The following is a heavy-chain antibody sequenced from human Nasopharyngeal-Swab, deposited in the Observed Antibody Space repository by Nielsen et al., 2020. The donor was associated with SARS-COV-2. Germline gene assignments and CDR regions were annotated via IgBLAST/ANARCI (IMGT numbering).Heavy chain of an antibody. J-gene: IGHJ4*02. CDR1: GFTFIFYF. CDR2: TSSDGSEN. Sequence: GGSLRLSCAASGFTFIFYFIPSLLPPPAQGLAWVAVTSSDGSENSYADYLKGRFTISRDNSKSTLYLQMNSLRAEDTAVYYCARDQDSSSYFDYWGQGTLVTVSS. V-gene: IGHV3-30*03. CDR3: ARDQDSSSYFDY. D-gene: IGHD6-6*01.